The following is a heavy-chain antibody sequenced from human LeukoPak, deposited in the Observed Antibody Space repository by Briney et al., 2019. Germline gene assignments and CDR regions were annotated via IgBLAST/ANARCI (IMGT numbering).Heavy chain of an antibody. CDR3: ARGGSGSYYNDY. CDR1: SGSISTSNYY. J-gene: IGHJ4*02. Sequence: SETLSLTCTVSSGSISTSNYYWGWVRQPPGKALEWIGNIFYSGSTYYNPSLKSRVTISVDTSKNQFSLKLSSVTAADTAVYYCARGGSGSYYNDYWGQGTLVTVSS. V-gene: IGHV4-39*01. D-gene: IGHD3-10*01. CDR2: IFYSGST.